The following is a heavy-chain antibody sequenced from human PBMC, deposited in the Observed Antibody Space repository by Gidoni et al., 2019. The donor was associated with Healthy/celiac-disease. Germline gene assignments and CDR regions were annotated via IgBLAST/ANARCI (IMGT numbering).Heavy chain of an antibody. CDR1: GFTFSYYY. V-gene: IGHV3-11*01. CDR3: ARWRIAAAVGDAFDI. Sequence: QVQLVESGGGLVKPGGSLSLYCAASGFTFSYYYMSWIRQAPGKGLEWVSYISSSGSTIYYADSVKGRFTISRDNAKNSLYLQMNSLRAEDTAVYYCARWRIAAAVGDAFDIWGQGTMVTVSS. CDR2: ISSSGSTI. J-gene: IGHJ3*02. D-gene: IGHD6-13*01.